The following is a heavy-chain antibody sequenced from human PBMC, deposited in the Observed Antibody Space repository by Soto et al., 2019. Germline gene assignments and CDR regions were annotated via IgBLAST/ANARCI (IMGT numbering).Heavy chain of an antibody. CDR1: GFIFNTYG. D-gene: IGHD6-19*01. V-gene: IGHV3-23*01. CDR2: ISGGGGST. Sequence: GGSLRLSCVVSGFIFNTYGMSWVRQAPGKGLEWVSSISGGGGSTYYAESVKGRFTISRDNSKNTLYLQMSSLKTEDTAVYYCRTQWLDWGQGTLVTVSS. J-gene: IGHJ4*02. CDR3: RTQWLD.